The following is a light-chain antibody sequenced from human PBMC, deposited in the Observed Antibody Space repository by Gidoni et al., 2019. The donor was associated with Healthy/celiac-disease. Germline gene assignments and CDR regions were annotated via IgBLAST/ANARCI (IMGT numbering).Light chain of an antibody. CDR2: TDS. J-gene: IGLJ2*01. CDR3: QAWDSSTAWV. Sequence: SYELTQPPSVSVSPGQTASITCSGDKLGDKYACWYQQKPGQSPVLVIYTDSKRPSGIPERFSGSNAGNTATLTISGTQAMDEADYYCQAWDSSTAWVFGGGTKLTVL. CDR1: KLGDKY. V-gene: IGLV3-1*01.